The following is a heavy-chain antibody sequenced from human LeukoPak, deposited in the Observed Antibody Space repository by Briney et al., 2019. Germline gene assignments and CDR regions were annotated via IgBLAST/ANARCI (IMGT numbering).Heavy chain of an antibody. CDR1: GYTFTGYY. D-gene: IGHD2-2*01. CDR2: INPNSSGT. Sequence: GASVTVSCTASGYTFTGYYMHWVRLGPGPGLEWKGWINPNSSGTNYAQKFQGRVTMTRNTSISTAYMELSRLRSDDTAVYYCARVIPAAISYYFDYWGQGTLVTVSS. V-gene: IGHV1-2*02. J-gene: IGHJ4*02. CDR3: ARVIPAAISYYFDY.